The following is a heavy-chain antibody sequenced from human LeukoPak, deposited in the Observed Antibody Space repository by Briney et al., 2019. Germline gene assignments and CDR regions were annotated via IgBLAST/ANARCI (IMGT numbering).Heavy chain of an antibody. D-gene: IGHD5-24*01. CDR3: ARWGERWLQLTHYYYGMDV. J-gene: IGHJ6*02. V-gene: IGHV1-18*04. CDR2: ISAYNGNT. CDR1: GYTFTGYY. Sequence: ASVKVSCKASGYTFTGYYMHWVRQAPGQGLEWMGWISAYNGNTNYAQKLQGRVTMTTDTSTSTAYMELRSLRSDDTAVYYCARWGERWLQLTHYYYGMDVWGQGTTVTVSS.